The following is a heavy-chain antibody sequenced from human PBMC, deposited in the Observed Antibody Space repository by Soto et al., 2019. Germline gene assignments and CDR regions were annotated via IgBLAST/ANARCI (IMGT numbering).Heavy chain of an antibody. D-gene: IGHD5-12*01. CDR3: ARAPRGSTVF. CDR2: IYYSGST. V-gene: IGHV4-59*01. CDR1: GGSISSYY. J-gene: IGHJ4*02. Sequence: SETLSLTCTVSGGSISSYYWSWIRQPPGKGLEWIGYIYYSGSTNYNPSLKSRVTISVDTSKNQFSLKLSSVTAADTAVYYCARAPRGSTVFWGPGVRVTVSS.